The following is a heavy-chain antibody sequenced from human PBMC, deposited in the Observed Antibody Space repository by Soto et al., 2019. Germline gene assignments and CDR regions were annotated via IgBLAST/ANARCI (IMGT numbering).Heavy chain of an antibody. CDR3: PRGFFPSSSWYYFDY. Sequence: PGGSLRLSGAASGFTFSSYAMHWGRQAPGKGLEWVAVISYDGSNKYYADSVKGRFTISRDNSKNTLYLQMNSLRAEDTAVYYCPRGFFPSSSWYYFDYWGQGTLVTVSS. D-gene: IGHD6-13*01. J-gene: IGHJ4*02. V-gene: IGHV3-30-3*01. CDR1: GFTFSSYA. CDR2: ISYDGSNK.